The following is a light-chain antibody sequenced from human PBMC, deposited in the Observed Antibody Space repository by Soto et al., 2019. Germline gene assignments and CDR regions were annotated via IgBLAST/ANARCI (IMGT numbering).Light chain of an antibody. Sequence: EIVLTQSPGTLSLSPGERATLSCRASQRVISSSLAWYQQKPGQSPRLLISYASSRTTGIPDRFSGSGSGTDFTLTIRNLEPEDFAVYYCQKNGSSPLPSGGGTKVEIK. V-gene: IGKV3-20*01. CDR1: QRVISSS. CDR2: YAS. CDR3: QKNGSSPLP. J-gene: IGKJ4*01.